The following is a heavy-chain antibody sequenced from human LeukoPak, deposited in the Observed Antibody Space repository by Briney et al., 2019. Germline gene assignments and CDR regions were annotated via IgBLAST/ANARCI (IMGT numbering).Heavy chain of an antibody. CDR2: ISYDGSSK. J-gene: IGHJ5*02. Sequence: PGRSLRLSCAASGFTFSSYAMHWVRQAPGKGLEWVAVISYDGSSKYYADSVKGRFTISKDNSKNTLYLQMNSLRAEDTAVYYCARDFNNGGENWFDPWGQGTLVTVSS. CDR3: ARDFNNGGENWFDP. V-gene: IGHV3-30-3*01. D-gene: IGHD2-8*01. CDR1: GFTFSSYA.